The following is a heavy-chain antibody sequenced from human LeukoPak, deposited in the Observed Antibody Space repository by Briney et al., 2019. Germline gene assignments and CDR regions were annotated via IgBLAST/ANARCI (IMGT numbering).Heavy chain of an antibody. V-gene: IGHV3-21*01. CDR3: VRGEIGYCSSTSCYIFDY. D-gene: IGHD2-2*02. Sequence: GGSLRLSCAASGFTFSTYGMNWVRQPPGKGLEWVSSISSSGSYIYYADSVKGRFTISRDNAKNSLYLQMNSLRAEDTAVYYCVRGEIGYCSSTSCYIFDYWGQGTLVTVSS. CDR2: ISSSGSYI. J-gene: IGHJ4*02. CDR1: GFTFSTYG.